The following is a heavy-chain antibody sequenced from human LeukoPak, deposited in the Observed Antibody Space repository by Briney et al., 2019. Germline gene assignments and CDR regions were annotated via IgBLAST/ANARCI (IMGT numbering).Heavy chain of an antibody. D-gene: IGHD6-13*01. CDR2: IYSGGST. CDR3: ARSSWYSSKDFDY. V-gene: IGHV3-53*01. J-gene: IGHJ4*02. CDR1: GFTISSNY. Sequence: GGSLRLSCAASGFTISSNYMSWVRQAPGKELEWVSVIYSGGSTYYADSVKGRFTISRDNSKSTLYLQMNSLRAEDTAVYYCARSSWYSSKDFDYWGQGTLVTVSS.